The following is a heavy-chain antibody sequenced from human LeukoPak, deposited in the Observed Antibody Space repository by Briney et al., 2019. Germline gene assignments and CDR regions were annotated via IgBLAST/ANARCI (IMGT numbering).Heavy chain of an antibody. J-gene: IGHJ4*02. D-gene: IGHD1-1*01. CDR2: INQGGAEQ. CDR1: GFTFNSYW. V-gene: IGHV3-7*01. Sequence: GGSLRVSCAASGFTFNSYWMSWVRQARGKGPEWVANINQGGAEQYYVDAVKGRFTISRDNDKNSLYLQMNSLRAEDTAMYYCARSPATGTTDYWGQGTLVTVSS. CDR3: ARSPATGTTDY.